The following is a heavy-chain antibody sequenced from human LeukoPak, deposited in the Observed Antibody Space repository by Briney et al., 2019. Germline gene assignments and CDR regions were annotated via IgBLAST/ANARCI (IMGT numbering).Heavy chain of an antibody. V-gene: IGHV3-33*01. D-gene: IGHD3-10*01. CDR2: IWYDGSNK. J-gene: IGHJ3*02. Sequence: GGSLRLSCAASGFTFSSYGTHWVRQAPGKGLEWVAVIWYDGSNKYYADSVKGRFTISRDNSKNTLYLQMNSLRAEDTAVYYCARGMGRGAGTHDAFDIWGQGTMVTVSS. CDR1: GFTFSSYG. CDR3: ARGMGRGAGTHDAFDI.